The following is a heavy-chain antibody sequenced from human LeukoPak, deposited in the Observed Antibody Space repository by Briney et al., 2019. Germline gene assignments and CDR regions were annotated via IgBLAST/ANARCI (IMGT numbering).Heavy chain of an antibody. CDR3: ARAWRTTVNYFDY. CDR1: GYSLTSYG. J-gene: IGHJ4*02. Sequence: ATVKVSCKASGYSLTSYGISWVRQAPGQGLEWMGWISGYSGNTNYAQKLQGRVTVTTDTSTSTAYMELRSLRSDDTAVYYCARAWRTTVNYFDYWGQGTLVTVSS. CDR2: ISGYSGNT. V-gene: IGHV1-18*01. D-gene: IGHD1-1*01.